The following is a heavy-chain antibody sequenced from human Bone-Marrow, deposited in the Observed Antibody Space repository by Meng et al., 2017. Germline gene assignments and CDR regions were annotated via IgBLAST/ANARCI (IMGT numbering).Heavy chain of an antibody. CDR1: GGSFSGHY. J-gene: IGHJ4*02. CDR2: INHSGST. CDR3: ARLAYDSSGYWFDY. D-gene: IGHD3-22*01. Sequence: QVQLQQWGAGLLKPSETLSLTCAVYGGSFSGHYWSWIRQPPGKGLEWIGEINHSGSTNYNPSLKSRVTISVDTSKNQFSLKLSSVTAADTAVYYCARLAYDSSGYWFDYWGQGTLVTVSS. V-gene: IGHV4-34*01.